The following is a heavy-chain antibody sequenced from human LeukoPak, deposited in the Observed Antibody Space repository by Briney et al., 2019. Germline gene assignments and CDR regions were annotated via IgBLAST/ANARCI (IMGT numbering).Heavy chain of an antibody. CDR2: FDPEDGET. V-gene: IGHV1-24*01. Sequence: ASVKVSCKVSGYTLTELSMHWVRQAPGKGLEWMGGFDPEDGETIYAQKFQGRVTMTEDTSTDTAYMELSSLRSEDTAVYYCATDLPLWFGELLFPPWGQGTLVTVSS. J-gene: IGHJ5*02. CDR1: GYTLTELS. CDR3: ATDLPLWFGELLFPP. D-gene: IGHD3-10*01.